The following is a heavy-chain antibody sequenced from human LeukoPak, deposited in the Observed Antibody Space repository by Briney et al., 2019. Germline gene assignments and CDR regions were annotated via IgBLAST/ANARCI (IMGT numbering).Heavy chain of an antibody. V-gene: IGHV3-15*01. CDR2: IKSKTDGGTT. CDR1: GFTFSDYY. D-gene: IGHD4/OR15-4a*01. Sequence: GGSLRLSCAASGFTFSDYYMSWVRQAPGKGLEWVARIKSKTDGGTTDYAAPVKGRFTITRDDSKNTLYLQMNSLKTEDTAVYYCTTGHRLSQARWGQGTLVTVSS. J-gene: IGHJ4*02. CDR3: TTGHRLSQAR.